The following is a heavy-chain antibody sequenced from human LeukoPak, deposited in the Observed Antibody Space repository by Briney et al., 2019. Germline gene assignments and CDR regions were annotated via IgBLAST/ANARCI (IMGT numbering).Heavy chain of an antibody. CDR1: GFTFSSYW. D-gene: IGHD4-23*01. Sequence: GGSLRLSCAASGFTFSSYWMNWVRQAPGKGLVWVSRIASDGSSTTYADSVKGRFSISRDNAKNTLYLQMDSLRVEDTAVYYCARGRPHGNDYWGQGTLVTVSS. CDR3: ARGRPHGNDY. V-gene: IGHV3-74*01. CDR2: IASDGSST. J-gene: IGHJ4*02.